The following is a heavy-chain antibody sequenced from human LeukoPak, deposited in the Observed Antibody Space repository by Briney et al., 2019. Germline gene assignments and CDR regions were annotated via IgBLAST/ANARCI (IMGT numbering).Heavy chain of an antibody. Sequence: GGSLRLSCAASGFTFSSYGMHWVRQAPGKGLEWVAFIRYDGSNKYYADSVKGRFTISRDNSKNTLYLQMNSLRAEDTAVYYCARWNVAAAATDYWGQGTLVTVSS. J-gene: IGHJ4*02. CDR3: ARWNVAAAATDY. CDR1: GFTFSSYG. V-gene: IGHV3-30*02. D-gene: IGHD6-13*01. CDR2: IRYDGSNK.